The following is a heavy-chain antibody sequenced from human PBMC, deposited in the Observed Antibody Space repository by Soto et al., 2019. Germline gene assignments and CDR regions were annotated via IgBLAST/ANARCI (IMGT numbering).Heavy chain of an antibody. CDR1: GGSISSYY. Sequence: SETLSLTCTVSGGSISSYYWSWIRQPPGKGLEWIGYIYYSGSTNYNPSLKSRVTISVDTSKNQFSLKLSSVTAADTAVYYCARVLDHYYYYMDVWGKGTTVTVSS. J-gene: IGHJ6*03. D-gene: IGHD1-1*01. V-gene: IGHV4-59*01. CDR3: ARVLDHYYYYMDV. CDR2: IYYSGST.